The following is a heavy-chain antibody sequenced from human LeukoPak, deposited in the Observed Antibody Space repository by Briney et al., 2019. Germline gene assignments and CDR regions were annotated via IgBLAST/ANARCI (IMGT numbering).Heavy chain of an antibody. Sequence: QTGGSLRLSCAASGFTVSSNYMSWVRQAPGKGLEWFSVIYSGGSTYYADSVKGRFTISRDNSKNTLYLQMNSLRAEDTAVYYCARVGYDSSGYNWFDPWGQGTLVTVSS. CDR2: IYSGGST. D-gene: IGHD3-22*01. CDR1: GFTVSSNY. CDR3: ARVGYDSSGYNWFDP. J-gene: IGHJ5*02. V-gene: IGHV3-66*01.